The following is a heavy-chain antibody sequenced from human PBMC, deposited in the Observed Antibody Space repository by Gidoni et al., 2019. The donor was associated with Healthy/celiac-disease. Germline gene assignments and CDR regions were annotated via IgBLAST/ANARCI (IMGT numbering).Heavy chain of an antibody. CDR2: ISGSGGST. CDR3: AKDIHYDILTGYPGAFDI. V-gene: IGHV3-23*01. Sequence: EVQLLESGGGLVQPGGSLRLSCAASGFTFSSYAMSWVRQAPGKGLEWVSAISGSGGSTYYADSVKGRFTISRDNSKNTLYLQMNSLRAEDTAVYYCAKDIHYDILTGYPGAFDIWGQGTMVTVSS. J-gene: IGHJ3*02. CDR1: GFTFSSYA. D-gene: IGHD3-9*01.